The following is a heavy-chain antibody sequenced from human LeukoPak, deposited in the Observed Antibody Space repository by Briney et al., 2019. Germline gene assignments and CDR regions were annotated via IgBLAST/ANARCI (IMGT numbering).Heavy chain of an antibody. CDR2: ISHDGTNK. J-gene: IGHJ4*02. CDR1: GLTFSTYA. D-gene: IGHD3-22*01. Sequence: GGSLRLSCAASGLTFSTYAMAWVRQAPGKGLEWVAVISHDGTNKYYVDSVKGRFTISRDNSKNTLYLQMNSLRAEDTAVYYCAKVNYYESSGYYDYWGQGTLVTVSS. V-gene: IGHV3-30*18. CDR3: AKVNYYESSGYYDY.